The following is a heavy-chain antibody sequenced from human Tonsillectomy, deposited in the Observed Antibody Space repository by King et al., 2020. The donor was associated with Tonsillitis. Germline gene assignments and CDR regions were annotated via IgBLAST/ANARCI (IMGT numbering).Heavy chain of an antibody. J-gene: IGHJ5*02. CDR1: CGSRSSYY. V-gene: IGHV4-59*01. D-gene: IGHD2-2*02. CDR3: ARGRVKEDQLVYGDWFDP. CDR2: LSYIGRS. Sequence: QLQESGPGLVKPSETLSLTCTVSCGSRSSYYLSWIRHPPGKGLGWSGHLSYIGRSNYNAPLNGRVTMSLETSKNHFSLNLGSVTAADTAVYYCARGRVKEDQLVYGDWFDPWGQGTLVTVSS.